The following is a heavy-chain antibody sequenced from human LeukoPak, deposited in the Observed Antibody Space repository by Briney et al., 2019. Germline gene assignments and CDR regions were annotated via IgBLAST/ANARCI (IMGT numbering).Heavy chain of an antibody. J-gene: IGHJ4*02. CDR3: AQGSPIAED. V-gene: IGHV3-74*01. D-gene: IGHD6-13*01. CDR1: GFILSSYW. Sequence: PGGSLRLSFAASGFILSSYWIHWVRQAGSRELVWVARINTDGSSTSYADSVKGRFTISRDNAKNTVYMQMNSLRAEDTAVYYCAQGSPIAEDWGQGTLVTVSS. CDR2: INTDGSST.